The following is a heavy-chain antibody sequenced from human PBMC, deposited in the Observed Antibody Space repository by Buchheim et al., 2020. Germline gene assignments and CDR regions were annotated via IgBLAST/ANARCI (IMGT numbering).Heavy chain of an antibody. CDR3: TKELMAVIPAAKYYYYGMDV. CDR2: ISGGGSSS. D-gene: IGHD2-2*01. Sequence: EVQLLESGGGLVQPGGSLRLSCAGSGFTFSNYAMNWVRQAPGKGLEWVSTISGGGSSSYSADPVKGRFTISRDNSRNTLYLQMNRLRAGDTAVYYCTKELMAVIPAAKYYYYGMDVWGQGTT. J-gene: IGHJ6*02. CDR1: GFTFSNYA. V-gene: IGHV3-23*01.